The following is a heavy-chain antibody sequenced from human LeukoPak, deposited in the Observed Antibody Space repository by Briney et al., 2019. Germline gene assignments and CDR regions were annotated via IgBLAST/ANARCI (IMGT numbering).Heavy chain of an antibody. J-gene: IGHJ4*02. Sequence: GGSLRLSCAASGFTFSTYAVTWVRQAPGEGLEWVSVIGGRGVATYYADSVKGRFSISRDNSRNTVYLQMNSLRAEDTAVYYCAKSPTVVTAEDYWGQGILVTVSS. V-gene: IGHV3-23*01. CDR1: GFTFSTYA. CDR2: IGGRGVAT. D-gene: IGHD4-23*01. CDR3: AKSPTVVTAEDY.